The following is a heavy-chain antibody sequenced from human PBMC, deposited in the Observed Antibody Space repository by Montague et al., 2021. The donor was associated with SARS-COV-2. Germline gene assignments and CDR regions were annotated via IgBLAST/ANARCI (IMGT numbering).Heavy chain of an antibody. Sequence: TLSLTCIVSGASISTGIYYWSWIRQPAGKGLEWIGRIRTTGHTXYNSSLESRVFMSVDTSTNQFSLSLTSVTAADTAVYFCARFGSGTLEFDLWGQGTLVTVSS. CDR2: IRTTGHT. D-gene: IGHD1-26*01. J-gene: IGHJ4*02. CDR3: ARFGSGTLEFDL. V-gene: IGHV4-61*02. CDR1: GASISTGIYY.